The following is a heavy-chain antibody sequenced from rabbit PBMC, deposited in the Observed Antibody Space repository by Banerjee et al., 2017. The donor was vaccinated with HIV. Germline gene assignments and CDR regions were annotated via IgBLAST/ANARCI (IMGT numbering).Heavy chain of an antibody. CDR2: IYTGSSGDT. CDR3: ARDLGGSSDF. J-gene: IGHJ6*01. CDR1: GFSFSYKYV. D-gene: IGHD8-1*01. V-gene: IGHV1S45*01. Sequence: QEQLEESGGGLVKPEGSLTLTCKASGFSFSYKYVMCWVRQAPGKGLEWIACIYTGSSGDTVYATWAKGRFTISKASWTTVTLQMTSLTAADTASYFCARDLGGSSDFWGQGTLVTVS.